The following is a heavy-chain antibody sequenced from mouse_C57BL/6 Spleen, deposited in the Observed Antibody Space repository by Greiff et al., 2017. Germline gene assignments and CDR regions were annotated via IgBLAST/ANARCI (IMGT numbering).Heavy chain of an antibody. D-gene: IGHD1-1*01. CDR3: ARCDGSRYEFAY. V-gene: IGHV1-26*01. J-gene: IGHJ3*01. Sequence: VQLQQSGPELVKPGASVKISCKASGYTFTDYYMNWVKQSHGKSLEWIGDINPNNGGTSYNQKFKGKATLTVDKSSSTAYMELRSLTSEDSAVYYCARCDGSRYEFAYWGQGTLVTVSA. CDR2: INPNNGGT. CDR1: GYTFTDYY.